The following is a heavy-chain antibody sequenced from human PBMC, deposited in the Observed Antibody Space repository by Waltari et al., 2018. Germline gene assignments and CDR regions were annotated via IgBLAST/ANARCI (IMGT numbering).Heavy chain of an antibody. V-gene: IGHV3-72*01. D-gene: IGHD1-26*01. CDR3: GRWTSGSPDV. CDR1: GFTFSDLY. J-gene: IGHJ4*02. CDR2: TNNKRYGYTH. Sequence: EVHLVESGGGLVQPGGSLRLSCAASGFTFSDLYMDWVRQAPGKGRGWFGGTNNKRYGYTHEYAAFVGGRFTISRDESENSVYLQMNSLKTEDTAVYCCGRWTSGSPDVWGQGTLVTVSS.